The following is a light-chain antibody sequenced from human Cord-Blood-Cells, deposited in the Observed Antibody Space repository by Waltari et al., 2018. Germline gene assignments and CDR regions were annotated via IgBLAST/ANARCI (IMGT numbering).Light chain of an antibody. CDR1: QSVSSSY. Sequence: EIVLTQSPGTLSLSPGERATLSCRASQSVSSSYLAWYQQKPGQAPRLLRYGASSRATGIPDRFSGSWSGTDFTLTISRLEPEDFAVYYCQQYGSSRTFGQGTKVEIK. CDR3: QQYGSSRT. CDR2: GAS. J-gene: IGKJ1*01. V-gene: IGKV3-20*01.